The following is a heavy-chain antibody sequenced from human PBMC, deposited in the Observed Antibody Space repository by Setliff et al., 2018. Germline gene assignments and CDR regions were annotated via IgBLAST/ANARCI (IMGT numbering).Heavy chain of an antibody. CDR1: GYTFTSYW. CDR3: ARQAIFGSDAFDI. D-gene: IGHD3-3*01. J-gene: IGHJ3*02. CDR2: IYPGDSDT. Sequence: GESLKISCKGSGYTFTSYWIGWVRQVPGKGLEWMGIIYPGDSDTRYSPSFQGQVTISADKPISTAYLQWSSLKASDTAMYYCARQAIFGSDAFDIWGQGTMVTVSS. V-gene: IGHV5-51*01.